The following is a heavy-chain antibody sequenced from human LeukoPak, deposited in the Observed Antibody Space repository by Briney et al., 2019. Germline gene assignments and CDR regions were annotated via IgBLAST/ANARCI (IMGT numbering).Heavy chain of an antibody. J-gene: IGHJ4*02. Sequence: GGSLRISCAVSRFAFSTYAMTWVRQAPGQGLDYVSTISSNGADTYYADSVKGRFTISRDNSKNTLYLQMTSLRVEDTAVYYCANYRKPQGLDYWGQGTLVTVSS. CDR2: ISSNGADT. CDR1: RFAFSTYA. CDR3: ANYRKPQGLDY. V-gene: IGHV3-23*01. D-gene: IGHD1-14*01.